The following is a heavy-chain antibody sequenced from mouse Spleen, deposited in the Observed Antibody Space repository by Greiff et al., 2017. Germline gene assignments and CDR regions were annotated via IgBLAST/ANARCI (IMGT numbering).Heavy chain of an antibody. CDR3: ARVEDYGSSPWFAY. Sequence: QVQLQQPGAELVMPGALVKLSCKASGYTFTSYWMHWVKQRPGQGLEWIGEIDPSDSYTNYNQKFKGKATLTVDKSSSTAYMQLSSLTSEDSAVYYCARVEDYGSSPWFAYWGQGTLVTVSA. CDR1: GYTFTSYW. V-gene: IGHV1-69*01. CDR2: IDPSDSYT. J-gene: IGHJ3*01. D-gene: IGHD1-1*01.